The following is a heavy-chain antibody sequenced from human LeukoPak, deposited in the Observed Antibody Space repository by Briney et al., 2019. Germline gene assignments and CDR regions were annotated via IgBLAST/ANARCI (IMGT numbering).Heavy chain of an antibody. CDR2: ISWNSGSA. D-gene: IGHD5-12*01. V-gene: IGHV3-9*01. CDR3: AKDRTYSAYAALDY. CDR1: GFTFDDYS. J-gene: IGHJ4*02. Sequence: GRSLRLSCAASGFTFDDYSMHWVRQAPGRGLEWVSGISWNSGSAGYADSVKGRFTISRDSAKNSLYLQMNSLRTEDTALYYCAKDRTYSAYAALDYWGQGTLVTVSS.